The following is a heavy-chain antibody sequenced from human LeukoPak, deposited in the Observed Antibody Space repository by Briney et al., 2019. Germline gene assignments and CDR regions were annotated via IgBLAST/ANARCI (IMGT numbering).Heavy chain of an antibody. V-gene: IGHV1-2*02. CDR1: GYTFTDHY. D-gene: IGHD3-22*01. CDR2: INPQSGGR. J-gene: IGHJ3*01. CDR3: ARVFVGYYDSSAKSASDL. Sequence: ASVKVSCKAFGYTFTDHYIHWVRQAPGQALEVMGWINPQSGGRNFAQKFQGRVTMTRDTSINTAYLELNSLRSDDTAIYYCARVFVGYYDSSAKSASDLWGQGTLVTVSS.